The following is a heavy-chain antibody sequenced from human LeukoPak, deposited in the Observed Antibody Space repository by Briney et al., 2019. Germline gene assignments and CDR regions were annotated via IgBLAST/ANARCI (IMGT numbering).Heavy chain of an antibody. Sequence: PGRSLRLSCAASGFTFDDYAMHWVRQAPGKGLEWVSGISWNSGSIGYADSVKGRFTISRDNAKNSLYLQMNSLRAEDTALYYCAKGGGLSLFSGYFQHWGQGTLVTVSS. D-gene: IGHD3-16*02. CDR2: ISWNSGSI. V-gene: IGHV3-9*01. CDR1: GFTFDDYA. CDR3: AKGGGLSLFSGYFQH. J-gene: IGHJ1*01.